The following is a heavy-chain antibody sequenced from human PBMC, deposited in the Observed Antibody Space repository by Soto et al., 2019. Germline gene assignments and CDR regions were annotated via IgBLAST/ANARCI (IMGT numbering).Heavy chain of an antibody. CDR2: IGTAGDT. Sequence: HPGGSLRLSCAASGFTFSSYDMHWVRQATGKGLEWVSAIGTAGDTYYPGSVKGRFTISRENAKNSLYLQMNSLRAGDTAVYYCARGGYRFLEWSPNLDAFDIWGQGTMVTVSS. J-gene: IGHJ3*02. CDR3: ARGGYRFLEWSPNLDAFDI. CDR1: GFTFSSYD. V-gene: IGHV3-13*01. D-gene: IGHD3-3*01.